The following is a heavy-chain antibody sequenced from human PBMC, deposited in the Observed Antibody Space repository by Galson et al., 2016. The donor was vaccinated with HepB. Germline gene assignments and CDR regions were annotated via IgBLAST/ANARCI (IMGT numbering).Heavy chain of an antibody. CDR2: IYHSGST. CDR1: GGSISSSHW. V-gene: IGHV4-4*02. CDR3: ARCPRPRLRSYFGMDV. Sequence: SETLSLTCAVSGGSISSSHWWSWVRQPPGKGLEWIGEIYHSGSTNYNPSLKSRVSISADASKSQFSLRLNSITAADTAVYYCARCPRPRLRSYFGMDVWGQGTTVTVSS. D-gene: IGHD6-6*01. J-gene: IGHJ6*02.